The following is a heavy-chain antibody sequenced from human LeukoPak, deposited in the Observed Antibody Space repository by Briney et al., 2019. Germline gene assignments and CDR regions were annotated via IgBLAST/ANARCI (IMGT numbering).Heavy chain of an antibody. Sequence: GGSLRLSCAASGFTFSDYYMSWIRQAPGKGLEWVSYISNSSSYTNYADSVKGRFTISRDNAKNSLYLQMNSLRAEDTAVYYCARKNAVNSFDYWGQGTLVTVSS. CDR1: GFTFSDYY. J-gene: IGHJ4*02. CDR3: ARKNAVNSFDY. CDR2: ISNSSSYT. D-gene: IGHD2-2*01. V-gene: IGHV3-11*03.